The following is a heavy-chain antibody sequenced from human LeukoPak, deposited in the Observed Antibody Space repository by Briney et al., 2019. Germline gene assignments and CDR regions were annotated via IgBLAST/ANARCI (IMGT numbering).Heavy chain of an antibody. CDR2: INTNGANT. CDR1: GFTFKSYA. CDR3: VKGLDYGSSQMDS. J-gene: IGHJ4*02. Sequence: GGSLRLSCSASGFTFKSYAMHWVRQAPGKGLEYVSSINTNGANTYYADSVKGRFTISRDNSRNTVYVQMNSLTPEDTAVYYCVKGLDYGSSQMDSWGQGTLVTVSS. D-gene: IGHD6-6*01. V-gene: IGHV3-64*05.